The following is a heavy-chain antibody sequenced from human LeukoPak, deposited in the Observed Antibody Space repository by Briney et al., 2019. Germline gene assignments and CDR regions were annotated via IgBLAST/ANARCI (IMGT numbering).Heavy chain of an antibody. Sequence: MSSQTLSLTCTVSGGSIGSGSYYWSWIRQPAGKGLEWIERIYTSGSTNYNPSLKSRVTISVDTSKNQFSLKLSSVTATDTAVYYCARGYTSGWVTSLDYWGQGTLVTVSS. CDR3: ARGYTSGWVTSLDY. J-gene: IGHJ4*02. CDR1: GGSIGSGSYY. D-gene: IGHD6-19*01. CDR2: IYTSGST. V-gene: IGHV4-61*02.